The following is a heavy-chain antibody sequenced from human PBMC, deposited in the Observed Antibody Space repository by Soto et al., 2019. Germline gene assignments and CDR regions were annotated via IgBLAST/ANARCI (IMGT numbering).Heavy chain of an antibody. Sequence: GGSLRLSCAGAGFSFFSYTMTWVRQAPGKGLEWVSSISSDNKYIYYADSVKGRFTISRDNAKSSLFLQMSSLRADDTAVYYCTRSPRSITGTPTGGAQNDYWGQGALVT. V-gene: IGHV3-21*01. J-gene: IGHJ4*02. CDR2: ISSDNKYI. D-gene: IGHD1-7*01. CDR3: TRSPRSITGTPTGGAQNDY. CDR1: GFSFFSYT.